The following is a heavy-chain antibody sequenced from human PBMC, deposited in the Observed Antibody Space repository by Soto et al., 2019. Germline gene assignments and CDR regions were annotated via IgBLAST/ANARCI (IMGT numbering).Heavy chain of an antibody. CDR3: ARAFGGNRGGYCCFDY. V-gene: IGHV3-30-3*01. CDR2: ISYDGSIK. Sequence: GGALRVSCAASGVTVSSYAMHWIRQAPGKGLERESVISYDGSIKYYANSVKGRFTISRDNSKNTLYLHMNSLRAEDTAVYYCARAFGGNRGGYCCFDYWGHGPPVPVSP. D-gene: IGHD2-21*02. CDR1: GVTVSSYA. J-gene: IGHJ4*03.